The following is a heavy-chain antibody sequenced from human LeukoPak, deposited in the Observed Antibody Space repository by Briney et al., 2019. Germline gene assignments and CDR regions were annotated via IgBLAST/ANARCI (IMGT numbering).Heavy chain of an antibody. V-gene: IGHV1-46*01. CDR3: ARDYDSSGRDY. Sequence: GASVKVSCKASGYTFTSYYMHWVRQAPGQGLEWMGIINPSGGSTSYAQKLQGRVTMTTDTSTSTAYMELRSLRSDDTAVYYCARDYDSSGRDYWGQGTLVTVSS. CDR2: INPSGGST. D-gene: IGHD3-22*01. J-gene: IGHJ4*02. CDR1: GYTFTSYY.